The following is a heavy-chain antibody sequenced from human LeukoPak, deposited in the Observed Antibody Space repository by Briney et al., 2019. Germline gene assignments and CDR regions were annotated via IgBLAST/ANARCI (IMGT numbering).Heavy chain of an antibody. CDR1: GGSIGSSSYY. CDR3: ARRDGYDAFDI. D-gene: IGHD5-24*01. CDR2: IYYSGST. J-gene: IGHJ3*02. V-gene: IGHV4-39*01. Sequence: SETLSLTCTVSGGSIGSSSYYWGWIRQPPGKGLEWIGSIYYSGSTYYNPSLKSRVTISVDTSKNQFSLKLSSVTAADTAVYYCARRDGYDAFDIWGQGTMVTVSS.